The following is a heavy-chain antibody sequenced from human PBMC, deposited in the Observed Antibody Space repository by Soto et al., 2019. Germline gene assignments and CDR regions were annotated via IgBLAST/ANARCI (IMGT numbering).Heavy chain of an antibody. J-gene: IGHJ3*02. CDR1: GGSISNYY. D-gene: IGHD5-18*01. V-gene: IGHV4-4*07. CDR3: AREARDPALRWQPFDI. CDR2: LYSTGST. Sequence: PLETLSLTCSVSGGSISNYYWSWIRQPAGKGLEWLGRLYSTGSTNYNPSLKSRVSMSVDTSKNQFSLKLSSVTAADTAVYYCAREARDPALRWQPFDIWGQGTMVTDSS.